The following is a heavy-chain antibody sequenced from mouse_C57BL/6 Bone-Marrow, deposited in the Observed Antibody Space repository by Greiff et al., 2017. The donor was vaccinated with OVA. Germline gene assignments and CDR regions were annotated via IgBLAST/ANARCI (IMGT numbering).Heavy chain of an antibody. CDR1: GFTFTDYY. J-gene: IGHJ4*01. Sequence: EVMLVESGGGLVQPGGSLSLSCAASGFTFTDYYMSWVRQPPGKALEWLGFIRNKANGYTTEYSASVKGRFTISRDNSQSILYLQMNALRAEDRATYYCARYRAYAMDYWGQGTSVTVSS. V-gene: IGHV7-3*01. CDR3: ARYRAYAMDY. CDR2: IRNKANGYTT.